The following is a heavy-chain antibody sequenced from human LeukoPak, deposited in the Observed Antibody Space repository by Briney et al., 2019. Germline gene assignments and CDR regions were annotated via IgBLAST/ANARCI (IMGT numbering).Heavy chain of an antibody. CDR2: ISSSSTYI. J-gene: IGHJ4*02. D-gene: IGHD6-19*01. V-gene: IGHV3-21*01. CDR3: ARALEPSVAVIDY. Sequence: KSGGSLRLSCAASGFTFSAYSMNWVRQAPGKGLEWVSSISSSSTYIYYADSVKGRFIISRDNAKNSLYLQMNSLRAEDTAVYYCARALEPSVAVIDYWGQGTLVTVSS. CDR1: GFTFSAYS.